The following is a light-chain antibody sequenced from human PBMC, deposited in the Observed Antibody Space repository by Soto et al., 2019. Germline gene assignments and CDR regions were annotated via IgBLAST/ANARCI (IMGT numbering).Light chain of an antibody. V-gene: IGLV2-8*01. J-gene: IGLJ1*01. CDR1: SXDVGAYDY. CDR2: EIN. CDR3: SSFAGSNNFPYV. Sequence: QSVLTQPPSASGSPGQSVTISCTGTSXDVGAYDYVSWYQQHPGKAPKLMIYEINKRPSGVPDRFSGSKSGNTASLTVSGLQAEDEADYYCSSFAGSNNFPYVFGTGTKSPS.